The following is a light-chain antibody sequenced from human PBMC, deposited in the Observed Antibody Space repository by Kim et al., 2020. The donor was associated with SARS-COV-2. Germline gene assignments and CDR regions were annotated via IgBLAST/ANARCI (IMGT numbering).Light chain of an antibody. Sequence: ATINCKSSQSILYSANNKNYLAWYQLKPGQPPKLLIYWASTRESGVPDRFSGSGSVTDFTLTISSLQAEDVAVYYCQQYYTTPLTFGQGTKVDIK. CDR1: QSILYSANNKNY. V-gene: IGKV4-1*01. CDR2: WAS. J-gene: IGKJ1*01. CDR3: QQYYTTPLT.